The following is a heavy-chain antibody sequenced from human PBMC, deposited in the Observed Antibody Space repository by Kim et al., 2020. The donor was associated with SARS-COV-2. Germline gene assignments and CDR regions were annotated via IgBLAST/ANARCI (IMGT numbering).Heavy chain of an antibody. Sequence: GGSLRLSCAASGFTFSSYAMSWVRQAPGKGLEWVSAISGSGGSTYYADSVKGRFTFSRDNSKNTLYLQMNSLRAEDTAVYYCAKDPDCGGDCYRDYWGQGTLVTVSS. V-gene: IGHV3-23*01. CDR1: GFTFSSYA. CDR3: AKDPDCGGDCYRDY. J-gene: IGHJ4*02. CDR2: ISGSGGST. D-gene: IGHD2-21*02.